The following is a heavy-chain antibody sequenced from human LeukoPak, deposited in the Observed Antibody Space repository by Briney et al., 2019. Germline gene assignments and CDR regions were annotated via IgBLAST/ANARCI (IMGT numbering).Heavy chain of an antibody. CDR1: GFTFSSYW. Sequence: GGSLRLSCAASGFTFSSYWMSWVRQAPGEGLEWVAYLKKDGSEKYYVDSVKGRPTISRDNAKNSMYQQMNSLRAEDTAVYYCARRYCSGGSCYPNWYDPWGQGTLVTVSS. D-gene: IGHD2-15*01. CDR2: LKKDGSEK. J-gene: IGHJ5*02. CDR3: ARRYCSGGSCYPNWYDP. V-gene: IGHV3-7*01.